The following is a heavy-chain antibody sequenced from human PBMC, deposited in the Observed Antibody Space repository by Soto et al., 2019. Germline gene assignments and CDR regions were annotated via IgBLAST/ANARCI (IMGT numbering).Heavy chain of an antibody. CDR1: GFTFSSYA. V-gene: IGHV3-30-3*01. CDR3: ARGPRYLTIVPAAISIVRSFDY. J-gene: IGHJ4*02. Sequence: PGGSLRLSCAASGFTFSSYAMHWVRQAPGKGLALVAVLSYDGSNKYYADSVKGRFTIYRDNSKNTLYLQMNSLRAEDTAVYYCARGPRYLTIVPAAISIVRSFDYWGQGTLVTVSS. CDR2: LSYDGSNK. D-gene: IGHD2-2*01.